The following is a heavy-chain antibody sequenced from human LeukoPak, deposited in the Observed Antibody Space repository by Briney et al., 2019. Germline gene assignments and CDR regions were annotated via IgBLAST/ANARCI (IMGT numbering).Heavy chain of an antibody. CDR2: MNPNSGNT. CDR1: GYTFSSYD. D-gene: IGHD4-17*01. Sequence: ASVKVSCKASGYTFSSYDINWVRQATGQGLEWMGWMNPNSGNTDYAQRFQGRVTMTRNTSISTAYMGLSSLRSEDTAVYYCARGDFGDYFLDYWGQGTLVTVSS. J-gene: IGHJ4*02. V-gene: IGHV1-8*01. CDR3: ARGDFGDYFLDY.